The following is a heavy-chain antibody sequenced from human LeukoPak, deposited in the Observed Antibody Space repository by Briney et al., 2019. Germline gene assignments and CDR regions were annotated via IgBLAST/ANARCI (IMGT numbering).Heavy chain of an antibody. V-gene: IGHV3-23*01. J-gene: IGHJ4*02. CDR2: VSGSGSST. CDR3: AKAPIAMIVVAKFYFDY. CDR1: GFTFSSYA. Sequence: GGSLRLSCAASGFTFSSYAMSWVRQAPGKGLEWVSSVSGSGSSTYYADSVKGRFTISRGNSKSTLYLQMNILRAEETAVYYCAKAPIAMIVVAKFYFDYWGQGALVTVSS. D-gene: IGHD3-22*01.